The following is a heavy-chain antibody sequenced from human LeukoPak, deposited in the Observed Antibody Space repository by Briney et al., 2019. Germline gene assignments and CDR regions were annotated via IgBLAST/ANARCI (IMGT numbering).Heavy chain of an antibody. CDR2: ISAYNGNT. J-gene: IGHJ6*02. V-gene: IGHV1-18*01. Sequence: ASVKVSCKASGYTFTSYGISWVRQAPGQGLEWMGWISAYNGNTNYAQKLQGRVTMTTDTSTSTAYMELRSLRSDDTAVYYCASADSRERQWLVKDYYYYGMDVWGQGTTVTVSS. CDR3: ASADSRERQWLVKDYYYYGMDV. D-gene: IGHD6-19*01. CDR1: GYTFTSYG.